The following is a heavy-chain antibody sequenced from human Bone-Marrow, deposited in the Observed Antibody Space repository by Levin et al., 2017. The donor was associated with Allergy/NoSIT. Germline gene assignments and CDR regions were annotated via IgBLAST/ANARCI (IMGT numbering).Heavy chain of an antibody. CDR1: GDSINSGGYY. D-gene: IGHD3-16*01. J-gene: IGHJ4*02. CDR2: IYYTGST. CDR3: ARQIGDRGFDS. Sequence: MASETLSLTCTVSGDSINSGGYYWSWLRQLPGTGLEWIGYIYYTGSTLYNPSLKSRLYFSLDTSKNQFSLSLRSVTVADTAIYSCARQIGDRGFDSWGQGTLVTVSS. V-gene: IGHV4-31*03.